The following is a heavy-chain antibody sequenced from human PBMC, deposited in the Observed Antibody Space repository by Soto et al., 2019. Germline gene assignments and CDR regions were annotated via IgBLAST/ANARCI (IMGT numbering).Heavy chain of an antibody. Sequence: QVPLVQSGAEVKKPGASVKVSCKASGYTFTSYGISWVRQAPGQGLEWMGWISAYNGNTNYAQKLQGRVTMTTDTSTSTAYMELRSLRSDDTAVYYCARDLRLYSSGWCFDYWGQGTLVTVSS. CDR1: GYTFTSYG. CDR2: ISAYNGNT. J-gene: IGHJ4*02. V-gene: IGHV1-18*01. CDR3: ARDLRLYSSGWCFDY. D-gene: IGHD6-19*01.